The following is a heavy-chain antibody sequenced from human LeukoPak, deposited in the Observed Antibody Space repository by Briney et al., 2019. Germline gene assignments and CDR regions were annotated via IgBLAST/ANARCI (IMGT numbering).Heavy chain of an antibody. J-gene: IGHJ4*02. D-gene: IGHD3-3*01. Sequence: ASVKVSXKASGYTFTSYGISWVRQAPGQGLEWIGWISAYNGNTNYAQKPQGRVTMTTDTSTSTAYTELRSLRSDDTAVYYCAREGYVNYDFWSGSDTYDYWGQGTLVTVSS. CDR3: AREGYVNYDFWSGSDTYDY. V-gene: IGHV1-18*01. CDR1: GYTFTSYG. CDR2: ISAYNGNT.